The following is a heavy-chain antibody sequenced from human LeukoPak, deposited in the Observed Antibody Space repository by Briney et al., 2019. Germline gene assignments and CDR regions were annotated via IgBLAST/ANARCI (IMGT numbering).Heavy chain of an antibody. Sequence: ASVKVSCKASGYTFTSYYMRWVRQAPGQGLEWMGIINPSGGSTSYAQKFQGRVTMTRDTSTSTVYMELSSLRSEDTAVYYCARDLGSPDPDRPYNWFDPWGQGTLVTVSS. D-gene: IGHD1-14*01. CDR3: ARDLGSPDPDRPYNWFDP. J-gene: IGHJ5*02. V-gene: IGHV1-46*01. CDR1: GYTFTSYY. CDR2: INPSGGST.